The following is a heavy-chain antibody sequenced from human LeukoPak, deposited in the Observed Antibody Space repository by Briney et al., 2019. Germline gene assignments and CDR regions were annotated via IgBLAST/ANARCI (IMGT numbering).Heavy chain of an antibody. V-gene: IGHV3-74*01. CDR3: EYSGSFYGVY. CDR1: GFTFSSYW. CDR2: INSDGSST. D-gene: IGHD1-26*01. Sequence: PGGSLRLSCAASGFTFSSYWMQCVRQAPGKGLVWVSRINSDGSSTSYADSVKGRFTISRYNAKNTLYLQMNSLRAEDTAVYYCEYSGSFYGVYWGQGTLVTVSS. J-gene: IGHJ4*02.